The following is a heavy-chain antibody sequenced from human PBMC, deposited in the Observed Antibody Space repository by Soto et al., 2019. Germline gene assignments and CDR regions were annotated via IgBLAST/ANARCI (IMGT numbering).Heavy chain of an antibody. D-gene: IGHD1-26*01. CDR1: GFTLSHYD. CDR2: VSYDGSNK. CDR3: AKGELINPHLFEF. J-gene: IGHJ4*02. V-gene: IGHV3-30*18. Sequence: QVQLVESGGGVVKPGRSLRLSCVASGFTLSHYDMNWVRQAPGKGLEWVAVVSYDGSNKYYGDAVRCRFTISRDNSKNTLYLQMNSLRAADTAVYYCAKGELINPHLFEFWGQGALVTVSS.